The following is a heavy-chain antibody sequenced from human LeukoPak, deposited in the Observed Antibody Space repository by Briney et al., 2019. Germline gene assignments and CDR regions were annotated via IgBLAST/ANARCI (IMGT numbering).Heavy chain of an antibody. J-gene: IGHJ3*02. Sequence: GGSLRLSCTASGFTFSTFGMSWIRQAPGKGLEWVSYISSSSSYTNYADSVKGRFTISRDNAKNSLYLQMNSLRAEDTAVYYCARARGYGGNKGTAFDIWGQGTMVTVSS. D-gene: IGHD4-23*01. V-gene: IGHV3-11*06. CDR3: ARARGYGGNKGTAFDI. CDR1: GFTFSTFG. CDR2: ISSSSSYT.